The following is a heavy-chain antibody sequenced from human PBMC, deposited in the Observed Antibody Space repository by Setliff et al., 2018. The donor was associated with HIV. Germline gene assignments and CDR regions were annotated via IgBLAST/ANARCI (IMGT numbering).Heavy chain of an antibody. Sequence: GGSLRLSCAASGFTFSSYWMSWVRQAPGKGLEWVANIKEDGSDKAYVDSVKGRFTISRDNAKSSLYLQMNSLRVDDTAVYYCAREGGSSDSLDYWGQGALVTVSS. CDR3: AREGGSSDSLDY. V-gene: IGHV3-7*01. CDR1: GFTFSSYW. D-gene: IGHD6-13*01. CDR2: IKEDGSDK. J-gene: IGHJ4*02.